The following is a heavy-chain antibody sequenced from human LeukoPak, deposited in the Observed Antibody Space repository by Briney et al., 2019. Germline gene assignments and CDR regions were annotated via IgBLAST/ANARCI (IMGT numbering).Heavy chain of an antibody. V-gene: IGHV3-33*01. CDR3: ATQWELHPAF. D-gene: IGHD1-26*01. J-gene: IGHJ4*02. Sequence: GGSLRLSCAASAFPFSSYGMHWVRQAPGKGLEWVAVIWHDGSHKYYADSVKGRFTISRDNSKNSLYLQMNSLRAEDTAVYYCATQWELHPAFWGQGTLVTVSS. CDR2: IWHDGSHK. CDR1: AFPFSSYG.